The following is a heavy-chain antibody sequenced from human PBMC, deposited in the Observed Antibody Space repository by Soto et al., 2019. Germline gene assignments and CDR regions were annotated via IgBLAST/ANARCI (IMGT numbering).Heavy chain of an antibody. D-gene: IGHD1-26*01. CDR3: GRHNAWEDYFDP. V-gene: IGHV4-39*01. CDR1: GGSISSTIDC. J-gene: IGHJ5*02. CDR2: IFPGGTS. Sequence: QLQLQESGPGLVKPSETLSLSCTVSGGSISSTIDCCGWARQTPGKGLEWIGCIFPGGTSFYSPSLKSRVTLFVDTSKDQFSLTLSSVTAADTAVYYRGRHNAWEDYFDPWGQGTLVTVSS.